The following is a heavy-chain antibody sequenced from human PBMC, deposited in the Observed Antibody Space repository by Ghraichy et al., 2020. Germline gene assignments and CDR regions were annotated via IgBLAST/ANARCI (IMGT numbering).Heavy chain of an antibody. CDR2: INHSGST. CDR3: ARVSSSWRGGYYYYYMDV. V-gene: IGHV4-34*01. D-gene: IGHD6-13*01. J-gene: IGHJ6*03. Sequence: SETLSLTCAVYGGSFSGYYWSWIRQPPGKGLEWIGEINHSGSTNYNPSLKSRVTISVDTSKNQFSLKLSSVTAADTAVYYCARVSSSWRGGYYYYYMDVWGKGTTVTVSS. CDR1: GGSFSGYY.